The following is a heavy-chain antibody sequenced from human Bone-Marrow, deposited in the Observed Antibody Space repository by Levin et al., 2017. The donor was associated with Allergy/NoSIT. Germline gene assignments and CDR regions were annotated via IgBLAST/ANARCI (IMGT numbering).Heavy chain of an antibody. CDR2: IKQDGSEK. CDR3: ARGSLALVVPAIGDAFDI. D-gene: IGHD2-2*01. Sequence: GESLKISCAASGFIFNNYWMSWVRQAPGKGLEWMANIKQDGSEKYYVDSVKGRFTISRDNAKSSLYLQMNSLRAEDTAVYYCARGSLALVVPAIGDAFDIWGQGTVVTVSS. V-gene: IGHV3-7*01. CDR1: GFIFNNYW. J-gene: IGHJ3*02.